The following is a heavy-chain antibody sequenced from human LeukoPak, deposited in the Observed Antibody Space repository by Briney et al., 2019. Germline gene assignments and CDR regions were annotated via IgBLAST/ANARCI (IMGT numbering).Heavy chain of an antibody. Sequence: SQTLSLTCTVSGGSISSGSYYWSWIRQPAGKGLEWIGRSYTSGSTKYNPSLKSRVTVSVDTSKTQFSLKLSSVTAADTAVYYCARVGNIVVGDYYYMDVWGKGATVTVSS. CDR3: ARVGNIVVGDYYYMDV. CDR2: SYTSGST. CDR1: GGSISSGSYY. D-gene: IGHD2-2*01. J-gene: IGHJ6*03. V-gene: IGHV4-61*02.